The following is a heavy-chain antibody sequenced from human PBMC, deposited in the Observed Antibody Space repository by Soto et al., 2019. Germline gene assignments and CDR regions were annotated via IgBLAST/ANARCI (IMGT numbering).Heavy chain of an antibody. Sequence: GGSLRLSCAASGFTFSSYAMHWVRQAPGKGLEWVAVISYDGSNKYYADSVKGRFTISRDNSKNTLYLQMNSLRAEDTAVYYCARDLKDFWSGYFTTYYYYGMDVWGQGTTVTVSS. V-gene: IGHV3-30-3*01. D-gene: IGHD3-3*01. CDR3: ARDLKDFWSGYFTTYYYYGMDV. J-gene: IGHJ6*02. CDR1: GFTFSSYA. CDR2: ISYDGSNK.